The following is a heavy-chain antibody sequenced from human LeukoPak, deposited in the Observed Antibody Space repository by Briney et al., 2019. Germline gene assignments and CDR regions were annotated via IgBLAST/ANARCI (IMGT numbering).Heavy chain of an antibody. Sequence: SVKVSCKASGGTFSSYAISWVRQAPGQGLEWMGRIIPIFGTANYAQEFQGRVTITTDESTSTAYMELSSLRSEDTAVYYCARDIADGYNWAAFDYWGQGTLVTVSS. CDR3: ARDIADGYNWAAFDY. CDR2: IIPIFGTA. CDR1: GGTFSSYA. V-gene: IGHV1-69*05. D-gene: IGHD5-24*01. J-gene: IGHJ4*02.